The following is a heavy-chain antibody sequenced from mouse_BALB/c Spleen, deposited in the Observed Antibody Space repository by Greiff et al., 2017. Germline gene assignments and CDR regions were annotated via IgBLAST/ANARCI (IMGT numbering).Heavy chain of an antibody. V-gene: IGHV5-17*02. J-gene: IGHJ4*01. CDR2: ISSGSSTI. CDR1: GFTFSSFG. CDR3: AREDGYYVYAMDY. Sequence: EVQLVESGGGLVQPGGSRKLSCAASGFTFSSFGMHWVRQAPEKGLEWVAYISSGSSTIYYADTVKGRFTISRDNPKNTLFLQMTSLRSEDTALYYCAREDGYYVYAMDYWGQGTSVTVSS. D-gene: IGHD2-3*01.